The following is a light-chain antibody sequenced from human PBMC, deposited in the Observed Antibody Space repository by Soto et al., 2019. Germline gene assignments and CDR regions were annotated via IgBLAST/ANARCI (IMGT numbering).Light chain of an antibody. Sequence: EIVLTQSPTTLCVSPGERATLSCRASQFIDNNLAWYQQKPGQAPRLLIYDASTRATGIPARFRGSGSGTEFTLTVNSLQSKDFAVYYCQQYNNWRTFGQGTRLEIK. V-gene: IGKV3-15*01. J-gene: IGKJ5*01. CDR2: DAS. CDR3: QQYNNWRT. CDR1: QFIDNN.